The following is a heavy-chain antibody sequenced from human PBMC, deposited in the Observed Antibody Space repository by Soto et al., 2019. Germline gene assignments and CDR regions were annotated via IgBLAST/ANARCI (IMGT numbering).Heavy chain of an antibody. J-gene: IGHJ5*02. CDR1: GGSVSSGSYY. CDR3: ATVPAAMGGGWFDP. D-gene: IGHD2-2*01. Sequence: QVQLQESGPGLVKPSETLSLTCTVSGGSVSSGSYYWSWIRQPPGKGLEWIGYIYYSGSTNYNPSRKIRVTISVDTSKNQFSLKLSSVTAADTAVYYCATVPAAMGGGWFDPWGQGTLVTVSS. CDR2: IYYSGST. V-gene: IGHV4-61*01.